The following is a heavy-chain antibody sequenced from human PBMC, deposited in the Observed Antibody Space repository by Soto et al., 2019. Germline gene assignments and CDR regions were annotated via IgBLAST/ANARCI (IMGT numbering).Heavy chain of an antibody. J-gene: IGHJ6*02. V-gene: IGHV3-30*18. CDR3: AKDIVVVPAAQRGTYYYYYYDMDV. CDR2: ISYDGSNK. D-gene: IGHD2-2*01. CDR1: GFTFSSYG. Sequence: PGGSLRLSCAASGFTFSSYGMHWVRQAPGKGLEWVAVISYDGSNKYYADSVKGRFTISRDNSKNTLYLQMNSLRAEDTAVYYCAKDIVVVPAAQRGTYYYYYYDMDVWGQGTTVTVSS.